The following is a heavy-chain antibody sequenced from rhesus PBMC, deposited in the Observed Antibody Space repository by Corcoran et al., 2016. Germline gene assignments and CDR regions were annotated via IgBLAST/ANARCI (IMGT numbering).Heavy chain of an antibody. V-gene: IGHV4-80*01. CDR3: ARTSGGCSGGDY. D-gene: IGHD6-37*01. J-gene: IGHJ4*01. Sequence: QVQLQESGPGLVKPSETLSLTCTVSGASISSNCWSCILQPPGKGLEWIGEITGNSWSTNYNSSLNSRVNISKDASKNQFSRKLSSVTAADTAVYYCARTSGGCSGGDYWGQGVLVTVSS. CDR1: GASISSNC. CDR2: ITGNSWST.